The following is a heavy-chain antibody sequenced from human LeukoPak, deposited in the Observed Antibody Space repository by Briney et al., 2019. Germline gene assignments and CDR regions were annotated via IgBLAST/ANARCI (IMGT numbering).Heavy chain of an antibody. J-gene: IGHJ3*02. Sequence: ASVKVSCKVSGYTLTELSMHWVRLAPGKGLEWMGGFDPEDGETIYAQKFQGRVTMTEDTSTDTAYMELSSLRSEDTAVYYCAAGDLRWYAFDIWGQGTMVTVSS. V-gene: IGHV1-24*01. CDR2: FDPEDGET. CDR3: AAGDLRWYAFDI. D-gene: IGHD4-23*01. CDR1: GYTLTELS.